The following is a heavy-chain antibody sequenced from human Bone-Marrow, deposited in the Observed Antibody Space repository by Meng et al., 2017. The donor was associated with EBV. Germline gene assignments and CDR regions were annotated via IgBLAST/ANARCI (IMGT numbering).Heavy chain of an antibody. Sequence: VQLVQSGAEGTKPGSSWKVSCKTPGGTFRSDATSWVRQAPGQGLEWMGGLIPMSDAPHYAQKFQGRVTITADESTSTHYMDLSGLRSEDTAVYYCASESGRGFTPDYWGQGTLVTVSS. D-gene: IGHD3-10*01. CDR3: ASESGRGFTPDY. J-gene: IGHJ4*02. CDR2: LIPMSDAP. V-gene: IGHV1-69*01. CDR1: GGTFRSDA.